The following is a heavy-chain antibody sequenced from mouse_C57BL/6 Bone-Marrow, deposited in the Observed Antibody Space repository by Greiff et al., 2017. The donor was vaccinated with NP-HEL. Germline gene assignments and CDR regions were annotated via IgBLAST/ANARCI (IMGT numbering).Heavy chain of an antibody. D-gene: IGHD4-1*02. CDR3: ARSLQLGKNWYFDV. Sequence: VQLKESGPELVKPGASVKMSCKASGYTFTDYNMHWVKQSHGKSLEGIGYINPTNGGTSYTQKFKGKATLTVNKSSSTAYMELRSLTSEDSAVYYCARSLQLGKNWYFDVWGTGTTVTVSS. V-gene: IGHV1-22*01. J-gene: IGHJ1*03. CDR1: GYTFTDYN. CDR2: INPTNGGT.